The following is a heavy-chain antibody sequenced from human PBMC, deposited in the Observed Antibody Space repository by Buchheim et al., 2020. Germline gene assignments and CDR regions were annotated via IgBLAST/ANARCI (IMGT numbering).Heavy chain of an antibody. Sequence: EVQLLESGGGLVQPGGSLRLSCAASGFTFSRYEMNWVRQAPGKGLEWVSYITSSGNAIYYADSVMGRFTISRDNAKNSLYLQVNSLRAEDTAVYYCATTDYDSSAAFDYWGQGTL. D-gene: IGHD3-22*01. V-gene: IGHV3-48*03. CDR3: ATTDYDSSAAFDY. J-gene: IGHJ4*02. CDR2: ITSSGNAI. CDR1: GFTFSRYE.